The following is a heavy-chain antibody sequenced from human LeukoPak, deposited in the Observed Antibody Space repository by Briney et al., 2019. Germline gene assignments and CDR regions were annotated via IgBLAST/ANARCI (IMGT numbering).Heavy chain of an antibody. CDR3: ARVVAARPSAFDI. CDR1: GYTFTAYY. J-gene: IGHJ3*02. CDR2: INPSGGST. D-gene: IGHD6-6*01. Sequence: GASVKVSCKASGYTFTAYYMHWVRQAPGQGLEWMGIINPSGGSTSYAQKFQGRVTMTRDTSTSTVYMELSSLRSEDTAVYYCARVVAARPSAFDIWGQGTMVTVSS. V-gene: IGHV1-46*01.